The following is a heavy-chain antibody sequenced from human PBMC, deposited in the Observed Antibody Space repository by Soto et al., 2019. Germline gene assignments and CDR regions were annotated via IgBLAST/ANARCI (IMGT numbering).Heavy chain of an antibody. CDR1: GFIFSGHT. CDR3: AKDTSGWENWFDP. V-gene: IGHV3-23*04. CDR2: IGDSSSTT. D-gene: IGHD6-19*01. Sequence: EVQLVESGGVLVQPGGSLRLSCVASGFIFSGHTMNWVRQAPGKGLEWVAYIGDSSSTTYYADSVKGRFTISRDNSKNMLYLQMNNLRAEDTAVYYCAKDTSGWENWFDPWGQGTLVTVSS. J-gene: IGHJ5*02.